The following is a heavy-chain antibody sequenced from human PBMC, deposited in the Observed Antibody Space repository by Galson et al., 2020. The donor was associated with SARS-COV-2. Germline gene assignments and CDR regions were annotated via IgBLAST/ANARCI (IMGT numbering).Heavy chain of an antibody. J-gene: IGHJ4*02. CDR3: ATESRGSYDS. CDR2: RKQDGSDK. V-gene: IGHV3-7*01. D-gene: IGHD3-10*01. CDR1: GLAISNYW. Sequence: GESLKISCAASGLAISNYWMRWVRQAQGKGLEWVAKRKQDGSDKYYVDSVKGRFTISRDNAKNSMYVQMNSLRAEDTAVYYCATESRGSYDSWGQGTLVSVSS.